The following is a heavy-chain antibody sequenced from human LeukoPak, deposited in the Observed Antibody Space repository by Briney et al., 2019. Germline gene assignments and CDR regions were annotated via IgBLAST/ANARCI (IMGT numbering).Heavy chain of an antibody. D-gene: IGHD3-22*01. J-gene: IGHJ5*02. V-gene: IGHV1-8*01. CDR3: ARTHYYDSSGDNWFDP. CDR1: GYTFTSYD. CDR2: MNPNSGHT. Sequence: ASVKVSCKASGYTFTSYDINWVRQATGQGLEWMGWMNPNSGHTGYAQKFQGRVTMTRNTSITTAYMELSSLRSEDTAVYYCARTHYYDSSGDNWFDPWGQGTLVTVSS.